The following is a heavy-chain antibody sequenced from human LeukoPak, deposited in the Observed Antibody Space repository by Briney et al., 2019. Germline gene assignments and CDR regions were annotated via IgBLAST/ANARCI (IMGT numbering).Heavy chain of an antibody. V-gene: IGHV3-7*01. CDR1: GFTFSRYW. CDR2: MNQDGSEI. J-gene: IGHJ5*02. Sequence: GGSLRLSCVGSGFTFSRYWLNWVRQAPGKGLEWVANMNQDGSEIYYLDSVKGRFTISRDNAKNSVYLQMNGLKAEDTAVYYCAREEDEKGATNWFDPWGQGTLVTVSS. CDR3: AREEDEKGATNWFDP. D-gene: IGHD1-26*01.